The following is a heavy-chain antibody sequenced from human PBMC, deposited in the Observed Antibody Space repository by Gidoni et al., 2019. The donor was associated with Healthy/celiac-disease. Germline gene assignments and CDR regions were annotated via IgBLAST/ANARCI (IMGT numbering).Heavy chain of an antibody. J-gene: IGHJ6*02. CDR1: GGSFSGYY. CDR3: ARGLRLGELSLVMDYGMDV. Sequence: QVQLQQWGAGLLKPSETLSLTCAVYGGSFSGYYWSWIRHPPGKGLEWIGEINHSGSTNYNPSLKSRVTISVDTSKNQFSLKLSSVTAADTAVYYCARGLRLGELSLVMDYGMDVWGQGTTVTVSS. D-gene: IGHD3-16*02. CDR2: INHSGST. V-gene: IGHV4-34*01.